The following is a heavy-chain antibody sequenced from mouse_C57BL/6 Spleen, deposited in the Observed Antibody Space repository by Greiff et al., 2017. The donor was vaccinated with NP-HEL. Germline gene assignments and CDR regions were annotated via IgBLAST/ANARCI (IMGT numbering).Heavy chain of an antibody. CDR2: IYPGDGDT. CDR1: GYAFSSSW. V-gene: IGHV1-82*01. Sequence: VQLQQSGPELVKPGASVKISCKASGYAFSSSWMNWVKQRPGKGLEWIGRIYPGDGDTNYNGKFKGKATLTADKSSSTAYMQLSSLTSEDSAVYFCARGDIGDYFDYWGQGTTLTVSS. D-gene: IGHD3-1*01. CDR3: ARGDIGDYFDY. J-gene: IGHJ2*01.